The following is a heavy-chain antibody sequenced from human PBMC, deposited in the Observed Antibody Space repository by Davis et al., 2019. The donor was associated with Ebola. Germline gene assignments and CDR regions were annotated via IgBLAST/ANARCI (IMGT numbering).Heavy chain of an antibody. CDR1: GFTFSSYE. CDR3: ARAGYSYGYPGLHYYYGMDV. CDR2: ISSSGSTI. Sequence: PGGSLRLSCAASGFTFSSYEMNWVRQAPGKGLEWVSYISSSGSTIYYADSVKGRFTISRDNAKNSLYLQMNSLRAEDTAVYYCARAGYSYGYPGLHYYYGMDVWGQGTTVTVSS. J-gene: IGHJ6*02. V-gene: IGHV3-48*03. D-gene: IGHD5-18*01.